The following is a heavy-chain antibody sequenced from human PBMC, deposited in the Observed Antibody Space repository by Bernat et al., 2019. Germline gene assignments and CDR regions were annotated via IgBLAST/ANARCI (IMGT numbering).Heavy chain of an antibody. D-gene: IGHD6-13*01. CDR3: AKGTDSSSLDY. CDR1: GFTFSSYG. J-gene: IGHJ4*02. CDR2: ISYDGSNK. V-gene: IGHV3-30*18. Sequence: QVQLVESGGGVVQPGRSLRLSCAASGFTFSSYGMHWVRQAPGKGLEWVAVISYDGSNKYYADSVKGRFTISRDNSKSTLYLQMNSLRAEDTAVYYCAKGTDSSSLDYWGQGTLVTVSS.